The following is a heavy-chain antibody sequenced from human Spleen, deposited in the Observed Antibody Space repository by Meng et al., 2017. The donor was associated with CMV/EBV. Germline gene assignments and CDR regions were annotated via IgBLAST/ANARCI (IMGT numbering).Heavy chain of an antibody. D-gene: IGHD2-2*01. J-gene: IGHJ5*02. V-gene: IGHV4-59*01. CDR2: IYYSGST. CDR1: GGSISSYY. Sequence: QVQLQESGPGLVKPSETLSLTCPVSGGSISSYYWSWIRQPPGKGLEWIGYIYYSGSTNYNPSLKSRVTISVDTSKNQFSLKLSSVTAADTAVYYCARVSVPAAINWFDPWGQGTLVTVSS. CDR3: ARVSVPAAINWFDP.